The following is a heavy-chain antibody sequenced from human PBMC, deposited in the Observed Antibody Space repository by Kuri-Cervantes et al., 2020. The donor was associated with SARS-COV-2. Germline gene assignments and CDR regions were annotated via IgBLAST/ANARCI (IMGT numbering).Heavy chain of an antibody. J-gene: IGHJ6*02. CDR3: ANSPPEYSSSWYSNYYYGMDV. D-gene: IGHD6-13*01. Sequence: GESLKISCAASGFTFSSYWMHWVRQAPGKGLVWVSRINSDGSSTSYADSVKGRFTISRDNSKNTLYLQMNSLRAEDTAVYYCANSPPEYSSSWYSNYYYGMDVWGQGTTVTVSS. CDR2: INSDGSST. V-gene: IGHV3-74*01. CDR1: GFTFSSYW.